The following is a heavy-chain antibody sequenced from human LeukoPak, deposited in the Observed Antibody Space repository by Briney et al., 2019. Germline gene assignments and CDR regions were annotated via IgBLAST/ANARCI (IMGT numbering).Heavy chain of an antibody. D-gene: IGHD3-22*01. CDR2: IYHSGST. V-gene: IGHV4-4*02. CDR3: ARGPSNYYYDSSGYYFDY. CDR1: GGSISSSNW. J-gene: IGHJ4*02. Sequence: SETLSLTCAVSGGSISSSNWWSWVRQPPGKRLEWIGEIYHSGSTNYNPSLKSRVTISVDKSMNQFSLKLSSVTAADTAVYYCARGPSNYYYDSSGYYFDYWGQGTLVTVSS.